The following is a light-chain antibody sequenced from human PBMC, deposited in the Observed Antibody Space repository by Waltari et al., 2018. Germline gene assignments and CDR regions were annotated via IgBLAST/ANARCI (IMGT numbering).Light chain of an antibody. Sequence: QSVLTQPPSASGTPGQRVPISCSGSRLNIGRRTVNWYLHLPGTAPKLLIYNDDERPSGVPDRFSASKSDTSASLGINGLQSEDEADYYCAAWDDRLGGVVFGGGTKLTVL. V-gene: IGLV1-44*01. CDR1: RLNIGRRT. CDR2: NDD. J-gene: IGLJ3*02. CDR3: AAWDDRLGGVV.